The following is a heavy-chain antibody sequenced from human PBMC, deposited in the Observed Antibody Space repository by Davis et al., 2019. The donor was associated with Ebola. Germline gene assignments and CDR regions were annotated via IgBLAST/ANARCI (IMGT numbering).Heavy chain of an antibody. CDR3: ARAQFPTASDH. CDR1: GFILTNYA. D-gene: IGHD5-24*01. CDR2: VHGGNGNT. V-gene: IGHV1-3*01. Sequence: AASVKVSCKASGFILTNYAIHWVRQAPGQRLEWMGWVHGGNGNTKYSQRFQGRVTITTDTSASTAYMEVGSLRSDDTAVYYCARAQFPTASDHWGQGTLVTVSS. J-gene: IGHJ4*02.